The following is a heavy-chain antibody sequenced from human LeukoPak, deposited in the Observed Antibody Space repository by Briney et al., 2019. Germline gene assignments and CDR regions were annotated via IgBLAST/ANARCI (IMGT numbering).Heavy chain of an antibody. CDR2: INRDGSPK. CDR3: ARDPDSSAFDC. V-gene: IGHV3-7*01. J-gene: IGHJ4*02. CDR1: GFTFSNYW. Sequence: PGGSLRLSCTSSGFTFSNYWMTWVRQAPGKGLELVANINRDGSPKNYVDSVKGRFTISRDNAENSLHLQMNSLRAEDSAIYYCARDPDSSAFDCWGQGTLVTVSS. D-gene: IGHD2-2*01.